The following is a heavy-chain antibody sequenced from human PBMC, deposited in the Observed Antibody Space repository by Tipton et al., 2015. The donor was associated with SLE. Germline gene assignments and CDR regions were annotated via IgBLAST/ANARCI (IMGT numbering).Heavy chain of an antibody. Sequence: QLVQSGAEVKKPGASVKVSCKASGYTFTSYGISWVRQAPGQGLEWMGWISAYSGNTNYAQKLQGRVTMTTDTSTSTAYMELRSLRSDDTAVYYCARDLRYCTGGGCYTDDNWFDPWGQGTLVAVSS. CDR3: ARDLRYCTGGGCYTDDNWFDP. CDR2: ISAYSGNT. V-gene: IGHV1-18*01. CDR1: GYTFTSYG. J-gene: IGHJ5*02. D-gene: IGHD2-8*02.